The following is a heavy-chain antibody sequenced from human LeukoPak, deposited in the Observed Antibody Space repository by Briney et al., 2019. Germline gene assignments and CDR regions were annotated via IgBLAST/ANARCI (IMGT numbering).Heavy chain of an antibody. V-gene: IGHV1-46*01. CDR3: ARVKPDYYYYYGMDV. Sequence: ASVKVSCKASGYTFTCYYMHWVRQAPGQGLEWMGIINPSGGSTSYAQKLQGRVTMTRDTSTSTVYMELSSLRSEDTAVYYCARVKPDYYYYYGMDVWGQGTTVTVSS. CDR1: GYTFTCYY. D-gene: IGHD1-14*01. CDR2: INPSGGST. J-gene: IGHJ6*02.